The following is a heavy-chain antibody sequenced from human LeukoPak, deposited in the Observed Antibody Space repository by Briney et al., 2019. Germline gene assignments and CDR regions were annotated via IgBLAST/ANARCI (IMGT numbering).Heavy chain of an antibody. V-gene: IGHV1-69*05. D-gene: IGHD2-2*01. Sequence: SVKVSCKASGGTFSSYAISWVRQAPGQGPEWMGGIIPIFGTANYAQKFQGRVTITTDESTSTAYMELSSLRSEGTAVYYCAREVGYCSSTSCHNWFDPWGQGTLVTVSS. CDR1: GGTFSSYA. CDR3: AREVGYCSSTSCHNWFDP. CDR2: IIPIFGTA. J-gene: IGHJ5*02.